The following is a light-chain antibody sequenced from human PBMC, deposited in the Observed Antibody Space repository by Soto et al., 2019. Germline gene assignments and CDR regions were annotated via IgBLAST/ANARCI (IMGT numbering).Light chain of an antibody. Sequence: EIVLTQSPGTLSLSPGERATLSCRASQSVSTSFLAWYQQKPGQAPRLLIYLGSNRASGVPDRFSGSGSGTDFTLKISRVEAEDVGVYYCMQALQTPLTFGQGTRLEIK. V-gene: IGKV3-20*01. J-gene: IGKJ5*01. CDR1: QSVSTSF. CDR2: LGS. CDR3: MQALQTPLT.